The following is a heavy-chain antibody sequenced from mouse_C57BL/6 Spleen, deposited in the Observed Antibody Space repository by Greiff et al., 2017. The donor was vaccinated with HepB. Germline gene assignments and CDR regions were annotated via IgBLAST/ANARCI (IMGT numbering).Heavy chain of an antibody. CDR1: GFSLTSYG. CDR2: IWSGGST. V-gene: IGHV2-2*01. CDR3: ARGPNYYGSSYFDY. D-gene: IGHD1-1*01. Sequence: VQLQESGPGLVQPSQSLSITCTVSGFSLTSYGVHWVRQSPGKGLEWLGVIWSGGSTDYNAAFISRLSISKDNSKSQVFFKMNSLQADDTAIYYCARGPNYYGSSYFDYWGQGTTLTVSS. J-gene: IGHJ2*01.